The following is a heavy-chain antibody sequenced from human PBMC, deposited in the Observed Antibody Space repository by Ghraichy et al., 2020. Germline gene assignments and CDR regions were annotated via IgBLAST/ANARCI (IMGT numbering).Heavy chain of an antibody. CDR3: AKHNSAGYYYNSGSYPDY. V-gene: IGHV3-23*01. Sequence: GGSLRLSCAASGFTFRTYAMTWVRQAQGKGLEWVSAISGSGGITSYADSVKGRFTISRDNSENTLYLQMNSLRAEDTAVYYCAKHNSAGYYYNSGSYPDYWGQGTLIAVSS. D-gene: IGHD3-10*01. CDR2: ISGSGGIT. J-gene: IGHJ4*02. CDR1: GFTFRTYA.